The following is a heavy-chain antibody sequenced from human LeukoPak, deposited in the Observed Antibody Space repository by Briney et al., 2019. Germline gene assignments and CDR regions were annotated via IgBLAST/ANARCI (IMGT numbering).Heavy chain of an antibody. CDR3: ASRIVVVPAAMYVEYFQH. J-gene: IGHJ1*01. CDR2: ISSSSSYI. Sequence: GGSLRLSCAASGFTFSSYSMNWVRQAPGKGLEWVSSISSSSSYIYYADSVKGRFTISRDNAKNSLYLQMNSLRAEDTAVYYCASRIVVVPAAMYVEYFQHWGQGTLVTVSS. CDR1: GFTFSSYS. D-gene: IGHD2-2*01. V-gene: IGHV3-21*01.